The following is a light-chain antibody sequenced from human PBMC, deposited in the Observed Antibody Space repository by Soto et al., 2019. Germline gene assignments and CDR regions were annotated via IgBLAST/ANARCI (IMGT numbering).Light chain of an antibody. Sequence: QSVLTQPAAVTVSPGQSITISCTGTSSDFGSYSVVSWYQQHPGKAPKRLIYEGTKRPSGVSNRFSASESGNTASLTISGLQAEDEADYYCHSYVRSTLVFGGGLQLTVL. V-gene: IGLV2-23*01. CDR2: EGT. CDR1: SSDFGSYSV. CDR3: HSYVRSTLV. J-gene: IGLJ3*02.